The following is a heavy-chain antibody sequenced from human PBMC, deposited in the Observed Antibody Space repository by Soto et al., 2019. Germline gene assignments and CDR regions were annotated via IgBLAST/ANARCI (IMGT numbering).Heavy chain of an antibody. CDR1: GYTFTSYD. CDR2: MNPNSGNT. J-gene: IGHJ6*03. V-gene: IGHV1-8*01. Sequence: ASVNVSCKASGYTFTSYDIHWVRQATGQGLECMGRMNPNSGNTGYAQKFQGRVTMTRNTSISTAYMELSSLRSEDTAVYYCARGGATVTTYYYMDVWGKGTTVTSP. D-gene: IGHD4-17*01. CDR3: ARGGATVTTYYYMDV.